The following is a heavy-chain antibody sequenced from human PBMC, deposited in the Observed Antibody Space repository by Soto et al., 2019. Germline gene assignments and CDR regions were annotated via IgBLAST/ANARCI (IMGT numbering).Heavy chain of an antibody. Sequence: EVQLLESGGGLVQPGGSLRLSCAASGFTFSSYAMRWVRQAPGKGLAWVSAISGSGGSTYYADSVKGRCTISRDNSKNTLYLQMNSLRAEDTAVYYCAKVYDFWSGYYLSDAFDIWCQGTMVTVSS. V-gene: IGHV3-23*01. D-gene: IGHD3-3*01. CDR1: GFTFSSYA. CDR3: AKVYDFWSGYYLSDAFDI. J-gene: IGHJ3*02. CDR2: ISGSGGST.